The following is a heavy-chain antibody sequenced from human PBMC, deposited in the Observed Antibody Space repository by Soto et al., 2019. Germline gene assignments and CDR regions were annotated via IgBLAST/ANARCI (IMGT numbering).Heavy chain of an antibody. CDR3: PVEGHIAVVTAGFDN. CDR2: IHPSGGGT. V-gene: IGHV1-46*03. Sequence: QVQLVQSGAEVRRPGASVKVSCKPSGYTFNTYYLHWLRQAPGQALEWMGVIHPSGGGTNYAQKFLRRGTGTRDTSATTVIMELSTLRSDDTAVYYCPVEGHIAVVTAGFDNWGQGTLVSVSS. CDR1: GYTFNTYY. J-gene: IGHJ4*02. D-gene: IGHD2-21*02.